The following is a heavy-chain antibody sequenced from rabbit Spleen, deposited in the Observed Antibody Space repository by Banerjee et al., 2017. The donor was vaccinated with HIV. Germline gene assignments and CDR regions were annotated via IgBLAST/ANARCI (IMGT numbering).Heavy chain of an antibody. Sequence: QSLGESGGDLVKPGASLTLTCTASGIVFSRYYYMCWVRQAPGKGPEWIACIYGGGSDTTYYASWAKGRFTISKTSSTTVTLQMTSLTAADTATYFCARNGAGSNFAFKLWGPGTLVTVS. CDR1: GIVFSRYYY. CDR3: ARNGAGSNFAFKL. D-gene: IGHD4-2*01. CDR2: IYGGGSDTT. V-gene: IGHV1S40*01. J-gene: IGHJ4*01.